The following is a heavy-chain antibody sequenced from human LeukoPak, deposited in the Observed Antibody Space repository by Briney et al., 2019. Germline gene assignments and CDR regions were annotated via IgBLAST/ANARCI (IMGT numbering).Heavy chain of an antibody. J-gene: IGHJ3*02. CDR2: MHPNNGDT. D-gene: IGHD1-26*01. V-gene: IGHV1-8*03. CDR1: GYTFTSYN. CDR3: ARESSGATKFSDAFDI. Sequence: ASVKVSCKASGYTFTSYNINWVRQAPGQGLEWMAWMHPNNGDTGYTQKFQDRVTVTSNTSISTAYMELSRLRSDDTAVYYCARESSGATKFSDAFDIWGQGTMVTVSS.